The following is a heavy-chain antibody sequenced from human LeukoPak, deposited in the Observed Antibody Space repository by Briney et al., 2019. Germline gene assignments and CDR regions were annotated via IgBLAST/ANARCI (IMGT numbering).Heavy chain of an antibody. Sequence: GGSLRLSCAASGFNFRNYWMSWVRQAPGKGLHWVANIKQDGSEKYYVDSVKGRFTISRDNAKNSLYLQMDSLRAEDTAVYYCVIAYSSSENWRFDYWGQGTLVTASS. J-gene: IGHJ4*02. D-gene: IGHD1-1*01. CDR3: VIAYSSSENWRFDY. CDR1: GFNFRNYW. V-gene: IGHV3-7*01. CDR2: IKQDGSEK.